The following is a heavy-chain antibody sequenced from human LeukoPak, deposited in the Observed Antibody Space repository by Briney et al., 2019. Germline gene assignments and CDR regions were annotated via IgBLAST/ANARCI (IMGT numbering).Heavy chain of an antibody. Sequence: GGSLRLSCAVSGFTFSNYAMSWVRQTPARGLEWVSSINEVGDDTNYVDSVRGRFTVSRDNSKNTLYLQLNSLRAEDTALYYCSKRGPNTGWHFFDHWDPGTLVTVS. CDR2: INEVGDDT. J-gene: IGHJ5*02. CDR1: GFTFSNYA. V-gene: IGHV3-23*01. CDR3: SKRGPNTGWHFFDH. D-gene: IGHD6-19*01.